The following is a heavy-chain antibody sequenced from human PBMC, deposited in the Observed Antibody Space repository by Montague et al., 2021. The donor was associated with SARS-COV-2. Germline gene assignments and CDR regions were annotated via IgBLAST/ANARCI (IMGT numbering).Heavy chain of an antibody. V-gene: IGHV4-31*03. J-gene: IGHJ4*02. CDR2: IYHSGST. CDR1: GGSISSGGYY. D-gene: IGHD2-15*01. CDR3: ARLTAGYCSGGSCYWGTGFDY. Sequence: TLSLTCTVSGGSISSGGYYWSWIRQHPGKGLEGIGYIYHSGSTYYNPSLKSRVTISVDTSKNQFSLKLSSVTAADTAVYYCARLTAGYCSGGSCYWGTGFDYWGQGTLVTVSS.